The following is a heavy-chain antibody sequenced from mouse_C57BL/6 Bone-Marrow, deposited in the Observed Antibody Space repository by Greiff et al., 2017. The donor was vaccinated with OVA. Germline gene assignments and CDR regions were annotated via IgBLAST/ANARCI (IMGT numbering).Heavy chain of an antibody. D-gene: IGHD1-1*01. Sequence: QVQLQQPGAELVKPGASVKMSCKASGYTFTSYWITWVKQRPGQGLEWIGDIYPGRGSTNYNEKFKSKATLTVDTSSSTAYMQLISLTSVDSAVYYCARSVYHWYFDVWGTGTTVTVSS. CDR2: IYPGRGST. CDR3: ARSVYHWYFDV. CDR1: GYTFTSYW. V-gene: IGHV1-55*01. J-gene: IGHJ1*03.